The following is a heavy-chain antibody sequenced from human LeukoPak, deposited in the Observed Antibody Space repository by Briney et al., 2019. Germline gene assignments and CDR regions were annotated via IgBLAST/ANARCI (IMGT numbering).Heavy chain of an antibody. CDR2: VYSNDDT. D-gene: IGHD2-21*02. J-gene: IGHJ6*02. CDR1: GLIVSSKY. Sequence: GGSLRLSCAASGLIVSSKYMSWVRQAPGKGLEWVSTVYSNDDTYYADPVKGRFSISRDKSKNTLYLQMNSLRAEDTAVYYCGSSTVHYYNYGMDVWGQGATVTVSS. V-gene: IGHV3-53*01. CDR3: GSSTVHYYNYGMDV.